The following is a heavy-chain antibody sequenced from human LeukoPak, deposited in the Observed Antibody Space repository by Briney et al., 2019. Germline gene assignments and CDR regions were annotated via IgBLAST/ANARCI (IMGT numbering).Heavy chain of an antibody. CDR3: ARVRVTMSLYYYYGFDV. CDR1: GYSFTNYW. CDR2: IDPSDSYI. J-gene: IGHJ6*02. V-gene: IGHV5-10-1*01. Sequence: GESLKISCKGSGYSFTNYWISWVRQMPGKGLEWMGRIDPSDSYINYSPSFQGHVTISADKSISTAYLQWSSLKASDTAIYYCARVRVTMSLYYYYGFDVWGQGTTVTVSS. D-gene: IGHD4/OR15-4a*01.